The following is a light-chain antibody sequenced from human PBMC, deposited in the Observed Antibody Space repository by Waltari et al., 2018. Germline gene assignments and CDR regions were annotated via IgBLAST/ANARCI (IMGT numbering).Light chain of an antibody. CDR1: PPIRGW. CDR2: DAS. V-gene: IGKV1-5*01. Sequence: DIQMTQSPSILSASVGDRVTITCRASPPIRGWLAWYQFKPGLAPKLLIYDASNLGGGVPSRFSGSGFGTNFTLTISSLQPDDFATYYCQQYSSFSTFGLGTKV. CDR3: QQYSSFST. J-gene: IGKJ1*01.